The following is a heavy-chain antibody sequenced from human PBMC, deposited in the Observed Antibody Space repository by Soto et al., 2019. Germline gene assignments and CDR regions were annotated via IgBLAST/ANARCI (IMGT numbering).Heavy chain of an antibody. CDR2: ISWNSGNI. CDR3: VRSKGGYSYGTPFDY. Sequence: EGQLEESGGALVQPGRSERLSCAASGFTFDDYAMYWVRQVLGKGLEWVSSISWNSGNIGYADSVKGRFTTSRDNAENSLYLQMNSLRPEVTALYYCVRSKGGYSYGTPFDYWGQGTLVTVSS. CDR1: GFTFDDYA. D-gene: IGHD5-18*01. V-gene: IGHV3-9*01. J-gene: IGHJ4*02.